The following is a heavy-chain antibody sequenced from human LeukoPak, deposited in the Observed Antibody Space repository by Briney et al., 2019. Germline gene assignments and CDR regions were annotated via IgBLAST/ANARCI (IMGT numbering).Heavy chain of an antibody. D-gene: IGHD3-3*01. CDR2: INAGNGNT. V-gene: IGHV1-3*01. CDR1: GYTFTSYA. CDR3: ARGYTLEWLLEYFDY. Sequence: ASVKVSCKASGYTFTSYAMHWVRQAPGQRLEWMGWINAGNGNTKYSQKFQGRVTITRDTSASTAYMELSSLRSEDTAVYYCARGYTLEWLLEYFDYWGQGTLVTVSS. J-gene: IGHJ4*02.